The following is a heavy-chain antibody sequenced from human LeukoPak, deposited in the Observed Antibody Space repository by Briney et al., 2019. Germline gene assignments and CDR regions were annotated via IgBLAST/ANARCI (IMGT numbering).Heavy chain of an antibody. J-gene: IGHJ4*02. CDR1: GGSISSSNW. D-gene: IGHD1-26*01. CDR2: IYHGGST. Sequence: SGTLSLTCAVSGGSISSSNWWSWVRQPPGKGLEWIGEIYHGGSTNYNPSLESRVTISVDKSKNQFSLTLSSVTAADTAVYYCARAGSYFLDYWGQGTLVTVSS. CDR3: ARAGSYFLDY. V-gene: IGHV4-4*02.